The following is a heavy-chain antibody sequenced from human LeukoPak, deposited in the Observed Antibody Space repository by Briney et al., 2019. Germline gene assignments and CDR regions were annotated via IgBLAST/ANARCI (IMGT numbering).Heavy chain of an antibody. CDR3: AKGSTVTHYYYMDV. V-gene: IGHV3-23*01. Sequence: GGSLRLSCAASGFTFNSFAMSWVRQAPGKGLEWVSAISGGGSTYYADSVKGRFTISRDNSKNTLYLQMNSLRAEDTAVYYCAKGSTVTHYYYMDVWGKGTTVTVSS. J-gene: IGHJ6*03. CDR1: GFTFNSFA. CDR2: ISGGGST. D-gene: IGHD4-11*01.